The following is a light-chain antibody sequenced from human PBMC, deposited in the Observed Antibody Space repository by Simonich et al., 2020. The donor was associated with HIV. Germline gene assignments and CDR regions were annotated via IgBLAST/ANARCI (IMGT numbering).Light chain of an antibody. Sequence: QSALTQPRSVSGSPGQSVTISCTGTSSDVAGYDFVSWYQQHPGKAPKLIIYDVSKLPSGVPDRFSGSKSGNTASLTISGLQAEDEADYYCCSYAGSYTNWVFGGGTKLTVL. J-gene: IGLJ3*02. CDR2: DVS. V-gene: IGLV2-11*01. CDR1: SSDVAGYDF. CDR3: CSYAGSYTNWV.